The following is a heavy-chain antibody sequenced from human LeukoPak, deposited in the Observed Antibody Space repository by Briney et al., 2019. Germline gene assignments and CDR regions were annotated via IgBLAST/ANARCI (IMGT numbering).Heavy chain of an antibody. J-gene: IGHJ4*02. CDR2: ISYDGSNK. CDR1: GFTFSSYA. V-gene: IGHV3-30-3*01. Sequence: GGSLRLSCAASGFTFSSYAMSWVRQAPGKGLEWVAVISYDGSNKYYADSVKGRFTISRDNSKNTLYLQMNSLRAEDTAVYYCARLIAAAGPSDYWGQGTLVTVSS. CDR3: ARLIAAAGPSDY. D-gene: IGHD6-13*01.